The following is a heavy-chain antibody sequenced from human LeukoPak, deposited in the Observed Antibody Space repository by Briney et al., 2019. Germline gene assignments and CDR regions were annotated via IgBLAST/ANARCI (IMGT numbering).Heavy chain of an antibody. V-gene: IGHV3-21*01. D-gene: IGHD3-3*01. CDR1: GFTFSSYS. J-gene: IGHJ4*02. CDR3: VPGGGHDFWSGYYDAPVGYFDY. CDR2: ISGSSTYI. Sequence: GGSLRLSCAASGFTFSSYSMNWVRQAPGKGLEWVSSISGSSTYIYYADSVKGRFTISRDNAKNSLYLQMNSLRAEDTAVYYCVPGGGHDFWSGYYDAPVGYFDYWGQGTLVTVSS.